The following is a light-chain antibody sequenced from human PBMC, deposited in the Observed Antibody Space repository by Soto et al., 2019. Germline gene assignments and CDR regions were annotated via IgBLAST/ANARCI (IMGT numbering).Light chain of an antibody. CDR2: YDD. Sequence: QSVLTQPTSVSEAPRQRVTISCSGSSSNIGNNAVNWYQQLPGKAPKLLIYYDDLLPSGVSDRFSGSKSGTSASLAISGLQSEDEADYYCAAWDDSLNGRYVFGTGTKLTVL. CDR1: SSNIGNNA. J-gene: IGLJ1*01. V-gene: IGLV1-36*01. CDR3: AAWDDSLNGRYV.